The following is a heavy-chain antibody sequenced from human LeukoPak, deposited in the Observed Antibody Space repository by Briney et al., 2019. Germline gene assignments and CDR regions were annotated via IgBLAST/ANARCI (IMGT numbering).Heavy chain of an antibody. Sequence: SSETLSLTCAVYGESFSGYYWSWIRQPPGKGLEWFGEMNHSGSANYNPSLKSRVTISVDTSKNQFSLKLSSVTAADTAVYYCARLAGVPDAKADWFDPWGQGTLVTVSS. D-gene: IGHD2-2*01. V-gene: IGHV4-34*01. CDR2: MNHSGSA. CDR3: ARLAGVPDAKADWFDP. CDR1: GESFSGYY. J-gene: IGHJ5*02.